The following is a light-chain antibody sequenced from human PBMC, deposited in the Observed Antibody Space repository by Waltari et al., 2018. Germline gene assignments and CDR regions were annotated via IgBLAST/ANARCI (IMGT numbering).Light chain of an antibody. Sequence: QSALTQPASASGSPGQSTTISCTGCSNHIVFYVLVSWYQQHPGKAPKLIIFDVIKRPSGVSDRFSDSKSGNTASLTISGLQTEDDADYYCCSYSGSGSFPYVFGPGTRVAVL. CDR2: DVI. J-gene: IGLJ1*01. CDR3: CSYSGSGSFPYV. V-gene: IGLV2-23*02. CDR1: SNHIVFYVL.